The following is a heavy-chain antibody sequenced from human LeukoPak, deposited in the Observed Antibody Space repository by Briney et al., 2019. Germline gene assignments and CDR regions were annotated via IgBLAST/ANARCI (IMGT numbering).Heavy chain of an antibody. CDR3: ARDRYSSSPLYFDY. CDR2: ISSSSSTI. J-gene: IGHJ4*02. V-gene: IGHV3-48*01. D-gene: IGHD6-6*01. Sequence: GGSLRLSCAASGFTFSSYSMNWVRQAPGKGLEWVSYISSSSSTIYYADSVKGRFTISRDNAKNSLYLQMNSPRAEDTAVYYCARDRYSSSPLYFDYWGQGTLVTVSS. CDR1: GFTFSSYS.